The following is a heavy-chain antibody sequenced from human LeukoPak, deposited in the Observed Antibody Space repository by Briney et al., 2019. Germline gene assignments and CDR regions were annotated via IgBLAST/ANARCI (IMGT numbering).Heavy chain of an antibody. J-gene: IGHJ4*02. Sequence: GGSLRLSCAASGFTFSYYGMHWVRQAPGKGLEWVALISNDESNKYYADSVKGRFTISRDNSKNTLYLQMNSLRAEDTAVYYCAKHSSGIAVAGTVQYWGQGTLDTVSS. CDR1: GFTFSYYG. V-gene: IGHV3-30*18. CDR3: AKHSSGIAVAGTVQY. D-gene: IGHD6-19*01. CDR2: ISNDESNK.